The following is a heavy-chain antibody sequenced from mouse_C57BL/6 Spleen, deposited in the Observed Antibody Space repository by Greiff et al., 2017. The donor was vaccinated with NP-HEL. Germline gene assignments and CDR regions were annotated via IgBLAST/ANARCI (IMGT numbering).Heavy chain of an antibody. J-gene: IGHJ2*01. CDR1: GYTFTSYW. V-gene: IGHV1-69*01. CDR3: AISGDGYPFDY. CDR2: IDPSDSYT. D-gene: IGHD2-3*01. Sequence: QVQLQQPGAELVMPGASVKLSCKASGYTFTSYWMHWVKQRPGQGLEWIGEIDPSDSYTNYNQKFKGKSTLTVDKSSSTAYMQLSSLTSEDSAVYYCAISGDGYPFDYWGQGTTLTVSS.